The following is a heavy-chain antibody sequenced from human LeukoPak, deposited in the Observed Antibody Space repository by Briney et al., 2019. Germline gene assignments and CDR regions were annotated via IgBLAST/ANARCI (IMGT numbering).Heavy chain of an antibody. J-gene: IGHJ4*02. CDR3: ARVLRQWLVESYYFDY. Sequence: RSETLSLTCTVSGGSISSSSYYWGWIRQPPGKGLEWIGSIYYSGSTYYNPSLKSRVTISVDTSKNQFSLKLSSVTAADTAVYYCARVLRQWLVESYYFDYWGQGTLVTVSS. D-gene: IGHD6-19*01. V-gene: IGHV4-39*07. CDR2: IYYSGST. CDR1: GGSISSSSYY.